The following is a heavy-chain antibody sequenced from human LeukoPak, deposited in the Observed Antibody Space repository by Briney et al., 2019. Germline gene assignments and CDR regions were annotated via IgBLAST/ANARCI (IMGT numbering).Heavy chain of an antibody. J-gene: IGHJ4*02. V-gene: IGHV4-39*01. Sequence: SETLSLTCNVSGGSISSSSYYWGWVRQPPGKGLEWIGIIYYSVSNYYNSSLERRVTISVDTSKNELSLELRSVTAADPAVYYCASPAYSSGWYGFDYWGQGILVTVSP. D-gene: IGHD6-19*01. CDR3: ASPAYSSGWYGFDY. CDR1: GGSISSSSYY. CDR2: IYYSVSN.